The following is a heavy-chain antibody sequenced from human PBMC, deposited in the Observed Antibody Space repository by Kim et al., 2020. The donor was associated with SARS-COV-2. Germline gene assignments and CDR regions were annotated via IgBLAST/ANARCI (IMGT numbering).Heavy chain of an antibody. CDR1: GGSFSGYY. CDR2: INHSGST. J-gene: IGHJ3*02. Sequence: SETLSLTCAVYGGSFSGYYWSWIRQPPGKGLEWIGEINHSGSTNYNPSLKSRVTISVDTSKNQFSLKLSSVTAADTAVYYCARDCGGYYYPRYFDIWGQG. V-gene: IGHV4-34*01. CDR3: ARDCGGYYYPRYFDI. D-gene: IGHD3-22*01.